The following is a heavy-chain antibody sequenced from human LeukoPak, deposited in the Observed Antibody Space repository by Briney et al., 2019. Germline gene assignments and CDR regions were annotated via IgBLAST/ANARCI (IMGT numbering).Heavy chain of an antibody. CDR2: ISGSGGST. CDR3: AKDIGDYDFWSGYPGHGYFDY. CDR1: GFTFSSYG. V-gene: IGHV3-23*01. D-gene: IGHD3-3*01. J-gene: IGHJ4*02. Sequence: GGSLRLSCAASGFTFSSYGMHWVRQTPGKGLEWVSAISGSGGSTYYADSVKGRFTISRDNSKNTLYLQMNSLRAEDTAVYYCAKDIGDYDFWSGYPGHGYFDYWGQGTLVTVSS.